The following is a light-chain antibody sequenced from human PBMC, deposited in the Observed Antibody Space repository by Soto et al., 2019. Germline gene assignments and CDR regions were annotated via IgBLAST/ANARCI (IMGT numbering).Light chain of an antibody. V-gene: IGKV3-20*01. CDR3: QQYGSSPRT. J-gene: IGKJ1*01. CDR1: QSVSSAY. CDR2: GAS. Sequence: EIVLTQSPGTLSLSPGERAPLSCRASQSVSSAYLAWSQQKPGQAPRPLIYGASSRATGIPDRFSGSGSGTDFTLTISRLEPEDFAVYYCQQYGSSPRTFGQGTKVEIK.